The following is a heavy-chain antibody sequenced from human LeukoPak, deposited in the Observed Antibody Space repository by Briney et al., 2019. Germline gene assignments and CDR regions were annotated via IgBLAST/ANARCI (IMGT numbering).Heavy chain of an antibody. CDR3: AKDGGVYYYDSSGYELGY. Sequence: PGRSLRLSCAASGFTFSSYGMRWVRQAPGKGLEWVAVISYDGSNKYYADSVEGRFTISRDNSKNTLYLQMNSLRAEDTAVYYCAKDGGVYYYDSSGYELGYWGQGTLVTVSS. CDR2: ISYDGSNK. D-gene: IGHD3-22*01. V-gene: IGHV3-30*18. CDR1: GFTFSSYG. J-gene: IGHJ4*02.